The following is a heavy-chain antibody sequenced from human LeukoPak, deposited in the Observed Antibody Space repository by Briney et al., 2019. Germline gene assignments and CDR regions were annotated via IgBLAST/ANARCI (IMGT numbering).Heavy chain of an antibody. V-gene: IGHV3-48*02. CDR3: ARDRDSGEYTAAPGDY. CDR2: ISSSGSTI. D-gene: IGHD4-17*01. CDR1: GFTFSSYS. Sequence: GGSLRLSCAASGFTFSSYSMNWVRQAPGKGLEWISYISSSGSTINYADSVKGRFTISRDSAKNSLYLQMNSLRDEDTAVYYCARDRDSGEYTAAPGDYWGQGTLVTVSS. J-gene: IGHJ4*02.